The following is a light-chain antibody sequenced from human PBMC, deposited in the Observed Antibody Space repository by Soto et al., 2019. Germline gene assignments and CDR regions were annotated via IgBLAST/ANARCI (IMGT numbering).Light chain of an antibody. J-gene: IGKJ1*01. CDR3: QESYTALWGT. CDR1: QSISRS. CDR2: GAS. V-gene: IGKV1-39*01. Sequence: DIQMTQSPSSLSASVGDRVTITCRASQSISRSLNWYQRKLGKVPKVLIYGASSLQSGVPSRFSGSGSGTDFTLTISSLQPEDFATNYSQESYTALWGTFGQGTRVEI.